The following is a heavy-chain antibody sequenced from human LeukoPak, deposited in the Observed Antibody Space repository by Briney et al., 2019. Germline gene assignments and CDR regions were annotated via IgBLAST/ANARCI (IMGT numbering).Heavy chain of an antibody. Sequence: PSETLSLTCTVSGGSISSSSYYWGWIRQPPGKGLEWIGSIYYSGSTYYNPSLKSRVTISVDTSKNQFSLKLSSVTAADTAVYYCARRGATISTWHYFGYWGQGTLVTVSS. J-gene: IGHJ4*02. D-gene: IGHD5-12*01. CDR1: GGSISSSSYY. CDR3: ARRGATISTWHYFGY. CDR2: IYYSGST. V-gene: IGHV4-39*01.